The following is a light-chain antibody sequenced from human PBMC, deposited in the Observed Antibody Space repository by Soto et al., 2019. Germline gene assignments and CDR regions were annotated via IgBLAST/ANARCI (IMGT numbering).Light chain of an antibody. CDR3: QQYSDLPMT. J-gene: IGKJ5*01. CDR2: GAS. Sequence: EIVMTQSPATLSVSPGERATLSYRSSQSVSILLAWYQQKPGQAPRLLISGASNRATGIPDRFSGSASGTDFTLTISRLEPEDFAVYFCQQYSDLPMTFGQGTRLEIK. V-gene: IGKV3D-15*02. CDR1: QSVSIL.